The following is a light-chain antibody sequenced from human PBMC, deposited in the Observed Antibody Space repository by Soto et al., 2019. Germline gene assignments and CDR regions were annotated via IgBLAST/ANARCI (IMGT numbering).Light chain of an antibody. J-gene: IGLJ1*01. Sequence: QSVLTQPPSASGTPGQRVTDSCSGSSSNIGSNTVNWYQQLPGTAPKLLIYSNNQRPSGVPDRFSGSKSGTSASLAISGLQSEDEADYYCAAWDDSLNGHVFGTGTKVTVL. CDR2: SNN. V-gene: IGLV1-44*01. CDR1: SSNIGSNT. CDR3: AAWDDSLNGHV.